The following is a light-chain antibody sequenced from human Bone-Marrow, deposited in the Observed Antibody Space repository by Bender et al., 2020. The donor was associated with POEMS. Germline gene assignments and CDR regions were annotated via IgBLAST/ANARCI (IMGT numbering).Light chain of an antibody. J-gene: IGLJ3*02. CDR3: QSYDSSLSLWV. CDR2: DVN. CDR1: NDNIGGYNY. V-gene: IGLV2-14*01. Sequence: QSALTQPASVSGSPGKPITISCTGTNDNIGGYNYISWYQQHPGNAPKVIIFDVNSRPSGVPDRFSGSKSGTSASLAITGLQAEDEADYYCQSYDSSLSLWVFGGGTKLTVL.